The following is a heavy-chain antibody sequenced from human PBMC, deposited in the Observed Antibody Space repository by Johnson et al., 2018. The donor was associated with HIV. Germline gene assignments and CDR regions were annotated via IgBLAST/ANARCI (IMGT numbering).Heavy chain of an antibody. CDR2: IYSGGST. J-gene: IGHJ3*02. CDR3: AKDEGYDSSGYDAFDI. D-gene: IGHD3-22*01. V-gene: IGHV3-53*01. Sequence: VRLVESGGGLIQPGGSLRLSCAASGFTVSSNYMSWVRQAPGKGLEWVSVIYSGGSTYYADSVKGRFTISRDNSKNTLYLQMNSLRAEDTAVYYCAKDEGYDSSGYDAFDIWGQGTMVTVSS. CDR1: GFTVSSNY.